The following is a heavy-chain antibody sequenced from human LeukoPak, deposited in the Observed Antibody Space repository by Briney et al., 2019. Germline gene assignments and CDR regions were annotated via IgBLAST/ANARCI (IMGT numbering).Heavy chain of an antibody. CDR1: GYTFTSYD. J-gene: IGHJ4*02. CDR2: MNPNSGNT. CDR3: ARGVRSSSWLDY. Sequence: ASVKVSCKASGYTFTSYDINWVRQATGQGLEWMGWMNPNSGNTGYAQKFQGRVTMTRNTSISTAYMELSSLRSEDTAVYYCARGVRSSSWLDYWGQGTLVTVPS. D-gene: IGHD6-13*01. V-gene: IGHV1-8*01.